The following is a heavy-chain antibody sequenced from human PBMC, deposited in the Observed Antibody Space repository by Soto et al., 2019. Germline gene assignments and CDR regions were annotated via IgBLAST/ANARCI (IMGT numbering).Heavy chain of an antibody. V-gene: IGHV1-8*01. Sequence: VTISCTASCYRFPTEYMNGVRQAPGQGLEWLGWMDPNSGSTGYAQNFQGRITMTRNISRNTAHMELSSLQSEDTAVYYCARERKFDFWRKGLDVWGQGTTVNVSS. CDR3: ARERKFDFWRKGLDV. CDR2: MDPNSGST. D-gene: IGHD3-3*01. CDR1: CYRFPTEY. J-gene: IGHJ6*02.